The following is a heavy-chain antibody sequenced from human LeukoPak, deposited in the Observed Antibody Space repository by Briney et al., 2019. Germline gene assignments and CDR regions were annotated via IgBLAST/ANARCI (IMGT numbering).Heavy chain of an antibody. Sequence: GGSLRLSCAASGFTFDDCAMHWVRQAPGKGLEWVSGISWNSGNIGYADSVKGRFTISRDNAKNSLYLQMNSLRAEDTALYYCAKTPGYATGSAAYFDYWGQGTLVTVSS. J-gene: IGHJ4*02. CDR3: AKTPGYATGSAAYFDY. D-gene: IGHD3-10*01. CDR2: ISWNSGNI. CDR1: GFTFDDCA. V-gene: IGHV3-9*01.